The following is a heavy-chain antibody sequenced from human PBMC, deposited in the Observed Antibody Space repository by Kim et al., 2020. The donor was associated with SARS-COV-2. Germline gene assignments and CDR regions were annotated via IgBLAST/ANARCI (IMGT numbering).Heavy chain of an antibody. Sequence: DSVKGRFTISRDNAKNSLYLQMNSLRAEDTAVYYCARDRAAARLWGGMDAWGQGTTVTVSS. V-gene: IGHV3-21*01. D-gene: IGHD6-13*01. J-gene: IGHJ6*02. CDR3: ARDRAAARLWGGMDA.